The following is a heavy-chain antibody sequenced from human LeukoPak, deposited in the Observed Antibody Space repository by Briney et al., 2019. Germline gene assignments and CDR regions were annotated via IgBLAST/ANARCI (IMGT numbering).Heavy chain of an antibody. Sequence: GGSLRLSCAASGFTFNNYAMSWVRQAPGKGLEWVSAISASGGTTYYADSVKGRFTISRDNSENTLFLQMNSLRAEDTAVYYCAKEPREYCSSTSCPNWFDSWGQGTMVTVSS. CDR3: AKEPREYCSSTSCPNWFDS. CDR2: ISASGGTT. V-gene: IGHV3-23*01. CDR1: GFTFNNYA. J-gene: IGHJ5*01. D-gene: IGHD2-2*01.